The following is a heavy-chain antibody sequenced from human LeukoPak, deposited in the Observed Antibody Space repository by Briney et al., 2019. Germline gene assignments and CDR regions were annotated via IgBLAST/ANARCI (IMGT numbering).Heavy chain of an antibody. Sequence: PGGSLRLSCAASGFTFTAYWMTWVRQAPGKGLEWVANIKQDGSEKYFVDSVKGRFTISRDNAKNSLSLQMNSLRAEDTAVYYCAKQRSEVVVAATNYWGQGTLVTVSS. CDR2: IKQDGSEK. CDR3: AKQRSEVVVAATNY. CDR1: GFTFTAYW. D-gene: IGHD2-15*01. J-gene: IGHJ4*02. V-gene: IGHV3-7*03.